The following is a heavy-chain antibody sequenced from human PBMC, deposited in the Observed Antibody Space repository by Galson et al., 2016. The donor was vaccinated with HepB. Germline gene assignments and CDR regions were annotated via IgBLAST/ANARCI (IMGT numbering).Heavy chain of an antibody. CDR1: GFVFGDYA. Sequence: SLRLSCATSGFVFGDYAVTWFRQVPGKGLEWVGFIRSQFNGGTTDYAASVKGRFTISRDDSRCIAYLQMNSLKTDDTAIYYCTKSLGTSPYYDMDVWGQGTTVTVSS. J-gene: IGHJ6*02. D-gene: IGHD1-14*01. CDR2: IRSQFNGGTT. V-gene: IGHV3-49*03. CDR3: TKSLGTSPYYDMDV.